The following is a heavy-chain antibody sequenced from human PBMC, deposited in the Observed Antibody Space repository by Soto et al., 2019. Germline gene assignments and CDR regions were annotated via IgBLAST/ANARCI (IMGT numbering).Heavy chain of an antibody. V-gene: IGHV4-4*02. D-gene: IGHD1-7*01. Sequence: QVQLQESGPGLVKPSGTLSLTCAFSGGSITSSNWWSWVRQPPGRGLEWIGEIYNSGRTNYDLSLKGRVTIAVDKSQNQFPLKLGAVTAADTAVYYCGRRTPRSNWNYDWFDPWGQGTLVTVSS. J-gene: IGHJ5*02. CDR3: GRRTPRSNWNYDWFDP. CDR2: IYNSGRT. CDR1: GGSITSSNW.